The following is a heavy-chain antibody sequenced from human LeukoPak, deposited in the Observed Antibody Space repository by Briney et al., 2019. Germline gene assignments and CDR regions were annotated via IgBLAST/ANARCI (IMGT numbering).Heavy chain of an antibody. Sequence: ASVKVSCKASGYSLTSYPLNWVRQAPGQGLEWMGWMNPNSGKTAYAQMFQGSVTMTRTTSISTAYMELSSLRSEDTAVYYCARGLRYCSGGSCNLSPPDYYYMDVWGKGTTVTISS. CDR1: GYSLTSYP. J-gene: IGHJ6*03. D-gene: IGHD2-15*01. CDR3: ARGLRYCSGGSCNLSPPDYYYMDV. CDR2: MNPNSGKT. V-gene: IGHV1-8*02.